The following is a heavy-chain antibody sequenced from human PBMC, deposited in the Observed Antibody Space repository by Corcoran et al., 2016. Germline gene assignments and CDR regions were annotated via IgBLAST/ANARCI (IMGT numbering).Heavy chain of an antibody. J-gene: IGHJ4*02. CDR2: MKYDGSET. Sequence: EVQLVESGGGLVQPGGSLRLSCGASGFIFSNYWMNWVRQAPGKGLEWVANMKYDGSETYYVDSVKGRFTISRDNAKSSLYLQMNSLRVEDTAIYYCARDGPAAGIYLDSWGQGTLVTVSS. D-gene: IGHD2-2*01. CDR1: GFIFSNYW. CDR3: ARDGPAAGIYLDS. V-gene: IGHV3-7*01.